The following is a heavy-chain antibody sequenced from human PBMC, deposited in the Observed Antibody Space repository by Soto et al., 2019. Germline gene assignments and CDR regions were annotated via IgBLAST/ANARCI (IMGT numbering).Heavy chain of an antibody. D-gene: IGHD4-17*01. V-gene: IGHV3-23*01. CDR3: VKQMTTWTDSFFDF. J-gene: IGHJ4*02. Sequence: GGSLRLSCVASEFSFSRYAMTWVRQAAGKGLQWVAGLGPDGRNTFYGESVRGRFTISRDNSRNTLYLQMSSLRAEDTAVYFCVKQMTTWTDSFFDFWGQGSQVTVSS. CDR1: EFSFSRYA. CDR2: LGPDGRNT.